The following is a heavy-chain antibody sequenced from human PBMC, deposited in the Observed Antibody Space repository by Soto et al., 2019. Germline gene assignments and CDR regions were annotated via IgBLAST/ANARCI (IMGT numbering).Heavy chain of an antibody. D-gene: IGHD3-22*01. CDR3: ARDGHYYDSSGYPHDAFDI. Sequence: ASVKVSCKASGYTFTGYYMHWVRQAPGQGLEWMGWINPNSGGTNYAQKFQGWVTMTRDTSISTAYMELSRLRSDDTAVYYCARDGHYYDSSGYPHDAFDIWGQGTMVTVSS. V-gene: IGHV1-2*04. J-gene: IGHJ3*02. CDR2: INPNSGGT. CDR1: GYTFTGYY.